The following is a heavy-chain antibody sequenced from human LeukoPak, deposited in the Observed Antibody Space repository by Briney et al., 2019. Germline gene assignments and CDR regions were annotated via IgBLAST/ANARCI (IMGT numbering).Heavy chain of an antibody. J-gene: IGHJ4*02. Sequence: PGGSLRLSCAASGFTLSNYAMTWVRQAPGKGLDWVSTIGGSGGSTYYADSVKGRFTISRDNSKSTLYLQMNSLRAEDTAVYYCAKDLGWIQFGYWGQGTLVTVSS. CDR2: IGGSGGST. V-gene: IGHV3-23*01. CDR1: GFTLSNYA. D-gene: IGHD5-18*01. CDR3: AKDLGWIQFGY.